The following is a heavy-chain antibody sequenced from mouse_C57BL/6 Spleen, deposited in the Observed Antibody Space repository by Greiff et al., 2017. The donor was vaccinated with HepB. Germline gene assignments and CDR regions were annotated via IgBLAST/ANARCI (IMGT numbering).Heavy chain of an antibody. V-gene: IGHV1-50*01. CDR1: GYTFTSYW. CDR2: IDPSDSYT. J-gene: IGHJ1*03. Sequence: VQLQQSGAELVKPGASVKLSCKASGYTFTSYWMQWVKQRPGQGLEWIGEIDPSDSYTNYNQKFKGKATLTVDTSSSTAYMQLSSLTSEDSAVYYCARSGYDHSWYFDVGGTGTTVTVSS. D-gene: IGHD2-10*02. CDR3: ARSGYDHSWYFDV.